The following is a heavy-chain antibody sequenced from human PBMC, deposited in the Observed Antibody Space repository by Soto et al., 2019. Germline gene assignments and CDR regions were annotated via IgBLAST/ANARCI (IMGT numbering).Heavy chain of an antibody. J-gene: IGHJ4*02. CDR1: GFTFTSFT. D-gene: IGHD3-16*01. CDR2: ISSSSAYV. V-gene: IGHV3-21*02. CDR3: ARDGLTFGGD. Sequence: EVRLVESGGGLVKPGGSLRLSSVASGFTFTSFTMNWVRQAPGKGLEWVSSISSSSAYVHYAASVKGRFTISRDNAKDSLFLQMNSLRVDDSAVYYCARDGLTFGGDWGQGTLVAVSS.